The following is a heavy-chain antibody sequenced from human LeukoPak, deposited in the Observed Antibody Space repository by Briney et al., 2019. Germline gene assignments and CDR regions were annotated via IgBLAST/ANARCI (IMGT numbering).Heavy chain of an antibody. CDR3: ASGDRYSSGWYWFDP. CDR1: GFTFSTYW. V-gene: IGHV3-7*02. CDR2: IRQDGREK. J-gene: IGHJ5*02. D-gene: IGHD6-19*01. Sequence: PGGSLRLSCAASGFTFSTYWMSWVRQAPGKGLEWVANIRQDGREKYYVDSVKGRFTISRDNAKNTLYLQMNSLRAEDTAVYYCASGDRYSSGWYWFDPWGQGTLVTVSS.